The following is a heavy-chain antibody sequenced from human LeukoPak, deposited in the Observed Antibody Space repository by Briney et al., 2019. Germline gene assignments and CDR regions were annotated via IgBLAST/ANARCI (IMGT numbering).Heavy chain of an antibody. Sequence: PSETLSLTCTVSGGSISSGDYYWSWIRQPPGKGLEWIGYIYYSGSTYYNPSLESRVTISVDTSKNQFSLKLSSVTAADTAVYYCARDFNLGSSWHGFDYWGQGTLVTVSS. CDR2: IYYSGST. V-gene: IGHV4-30-4*08. J-gene: IGHJ4*02. CDR1: GGSISSGDYY. CDR3: ARDFNLGSSWHGFDY. D-gene: IGHD6-13*01.